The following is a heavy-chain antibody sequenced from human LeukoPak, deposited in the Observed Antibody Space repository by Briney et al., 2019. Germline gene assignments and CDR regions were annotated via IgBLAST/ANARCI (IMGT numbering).Heavy chain of an antibody. V-gene: IGHV4-34*01. CDR3: ARERGIVVVPGESFDY. Sequence: TASETLSLTCAVYGGSFSGYYWSWIRQPPGKGLEWIGEINHSGSTNYNPSLKSRVTISVDTSKNQFSLKLSSVTAADTAVYYCARERGIVVVPGESFDYWGQGTLVTVSS. CDR2: INHSGST. J-gene: IGHJ4*02. D-gene: IGHD3-22*01. CDR1: GGSFSGYY.